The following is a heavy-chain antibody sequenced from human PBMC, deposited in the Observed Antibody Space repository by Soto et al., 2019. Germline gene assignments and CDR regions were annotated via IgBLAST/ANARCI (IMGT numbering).Heavy chain of an antibody. CDR3: ARDIAAAGTSYYYYGMDV. Sequence: QVQLVESGGGVVQPGRSLRLSCAASGFTFSSYGMHWVRQAPGKGLEWVAVIWYDGSNKYYADSVKGRFTISRENSKNTLNLQMNSLRAEDTAVYYCARDIAAAGTSYYYYGMDVWGQGTTVTVSS. V-gene: IGHV3-33*01. D-gene: IGHD6-13*01. J-gene: IGHJ6*02. CDR2: IWYDGSNK. CDR1: GFTFSSYG.